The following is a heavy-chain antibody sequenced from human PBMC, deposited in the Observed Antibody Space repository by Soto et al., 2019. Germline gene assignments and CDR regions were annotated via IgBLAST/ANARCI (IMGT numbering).Heavy chain of an antibody. D-gene: IGHD1-26*01. CDR2: INPNTGNT. V-gene: IGHV7-4-1*01. CDR3: ARDRASGSVDY. CDR1: GYNFNSHS. J-gene: IGHJ4*02. Sequence: QVQLVQSGSESMQPGASVKVSCKGSGYNFNSHSINWLRQAPGQGLEWMGWINPNTGNTKYEQGFTGRFVFSVDTSVSTVYLQIFSLKADDSAVYYGARDRASGSVDYWGQGTLVTVSS.